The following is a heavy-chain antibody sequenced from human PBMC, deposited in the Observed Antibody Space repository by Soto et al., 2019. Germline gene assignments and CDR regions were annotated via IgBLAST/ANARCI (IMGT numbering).Heavy chain of an antibody. Sequence: PSETLSLTCTVSGGSISSGNYYWSWVRQHPGKGLEWIGYIYYSGSTNYNPSLKSRVTISVDTSKNQFSLKLSSVTAADTAVYYCARGRNLLRSGSYYNGPFDYWGQGTLVTVSS. D-gene: IGHD3-10*01. V-gene: IGHV4-31*03. J-gene: IGHJ4*02. CDR2: IYYSGST. CDR1: GGSISSGNYY. CDR3: ARGRNLLRSGSYYNGPFDY.